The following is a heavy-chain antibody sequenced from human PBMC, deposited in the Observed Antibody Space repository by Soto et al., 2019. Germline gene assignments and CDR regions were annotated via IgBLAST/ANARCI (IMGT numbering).Heavy chain of an antibody. Sequence: QVQLQESGPGLVKPSETLSLTCTVSGGSISSYYWSWIRQPPGKGLEWIGYIYYSGSTNYNPSLKSRDTTSVDKSKNKFSLNLSSVTAADKAVHYCARAYGSSGYGVGVYYYGMDVWGQGTTVTVSS. CDR3: ARAYGSSGYGVGVYYYGMDV. J-gene: IGHJ6*02. CDR2: IYYSGST. D-gene: IGHD5-12*01. V-gene: IGHV4-59*01. CDR1: GGSISSYY.